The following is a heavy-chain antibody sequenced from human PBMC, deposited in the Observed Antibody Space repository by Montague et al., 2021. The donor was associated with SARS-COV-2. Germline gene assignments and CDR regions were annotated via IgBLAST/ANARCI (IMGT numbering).Heavy chain of an antibody. CDR1: GGSISSSSYY. D-gene: IGHD1-26*01. J-gene: IGHJ3*02. CDR2: IYHSGST. CDR3: ARVKWELSVGNVFDI. Sequence: SETLSLTCTVSGGSISSSSYYWAWVRQPPGKGLEWIGCIYHSGSTFHNPSLKSRVSMSVYTSKNQFSLKLSPVTAAATAMYYCARVKWELSVGNVFDIWGQGTMVTVSS. V-gene: IGHV4-39*01.